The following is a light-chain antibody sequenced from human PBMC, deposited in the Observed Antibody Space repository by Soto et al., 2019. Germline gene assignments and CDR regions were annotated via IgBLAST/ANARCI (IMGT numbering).Light chain of an antibody. CDR1: QSVSSK. V-gene: IGKV3-15*01. CDR2: GAS. Sequence: EXVMTQSPATLSVSPGAGAPXSXRASQSVSSKLAWYQQKPGQAPRLLIYGASTRATGIPARFSGSGSGTEFTLIISSLQSEDSAVYYCQQYNSWLWTFGQGTKVDI. J-gene: IGKJ1*01. CDR3: QQYNSWLWT.